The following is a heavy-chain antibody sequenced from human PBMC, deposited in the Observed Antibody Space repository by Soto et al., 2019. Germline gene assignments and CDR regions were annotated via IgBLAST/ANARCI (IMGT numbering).Heavy chain of an antibody. V-gene: IGHV3-23*01. D-gene: IGHD3-3*01. CDR3: AKHPPILVYTGLETGIFDY. J-gene: IGHJ4*02. Sequence: EVPLLESGGGLVQPGGSLRLSCTVSGFTFSSYAMSWVRQAPGKGLEWVSAISASGGSIYYADSVKGRFTISRDNSTNTLYLQMNSLRAEDTAVYYCAKHPPILVYTGLETGIFDYWGQGTLVTVSA. CDR1: GFTFSSYA. CDR2: ISASGGSI.